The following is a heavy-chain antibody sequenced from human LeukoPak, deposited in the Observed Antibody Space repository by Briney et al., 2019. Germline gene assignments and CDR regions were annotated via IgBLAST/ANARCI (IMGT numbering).Heavy chain of an antibody. CDR2: IYSGGST. Sequence: PGGSLRLSCAASGFTVSSYYMNWVRQAPGKGLEWVSVIYSGGSTYYADSVKGRFTISRDNSKNTLYLQMNSLRAEDTAVYYCARDKAGAGFGDAFDIWGQGTMVTVSS. V-gene: IGHV3-66*01. CDR3: ARDKAGAGFGDAFDI. CDR1: GFTVSSYY. D-gene: IGHD3-10*01. J-gene: IGHJ3*02.